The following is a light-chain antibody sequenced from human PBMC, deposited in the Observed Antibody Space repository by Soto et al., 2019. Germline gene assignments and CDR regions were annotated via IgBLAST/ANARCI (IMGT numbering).Light chain of an antibody. CDR3: QQRSSWLT. V-gene: IGKV3-11*01. Sequence: IVLTQSPGTLSLSPGERVTLSCRASQSIGDYLAWYQHKPAQAPRLLIYDASKRATGIPARFNGSGSGTDFTLTISSLEPEDFAVYYCQQRSSWLTFGGGTKVEIK. CDR2: DAS. J-gene: IGKJ4*01. CDR1: QSIGDY.